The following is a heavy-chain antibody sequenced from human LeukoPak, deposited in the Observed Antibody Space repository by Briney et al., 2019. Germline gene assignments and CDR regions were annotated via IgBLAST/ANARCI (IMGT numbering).Heavy chain of an antibody. CDR2: ITGSGDDT. V-gene: IGHV3-23*01. D-gene: IGHD6-13*01. J-gene: IGHJ4*02. Sequence: PGGSLRLSCAASGFTFSNYVMTWVRQAPGKGLEWVSGITGSGDDTNHADSVKGRFTVSRDNSKDTLFLQMNSLRAADTAVYYCTKGGGASSTWRFDSWGQGTLVTVSS. CDR1: GFTFSNYV. CDR3: TKGGGASSTWRFDS.